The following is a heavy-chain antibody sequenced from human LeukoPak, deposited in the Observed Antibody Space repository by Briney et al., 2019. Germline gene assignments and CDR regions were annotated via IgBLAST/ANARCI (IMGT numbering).Heavy chain of an antibody. D-gene: IGHD3-10*01. Sequence: SETLSLTCTVSGGSISSYYWSWIRQPPGKGLEGIGYIYYSGSTNYNPSLKSRVTISVDTSKNQFSLKLSSVTAADTAVYYCARGFLSSTPLFDPWGQGTLVTVSS. CDR3: ARGFLSSTPLFDP. CDR2: IYYSGST. V-gene: IGHV4-59*01. CDR1: GGSISSYY. J-gene: IGHJ5*02.